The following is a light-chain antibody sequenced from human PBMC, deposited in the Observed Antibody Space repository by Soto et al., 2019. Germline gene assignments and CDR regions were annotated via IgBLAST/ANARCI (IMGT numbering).Light chain of an antibody. V-gene: IGKV3-11*01. CDR1: QSVSSY. CDR3: QQYGSSGT. CDR2: DAS. Sequence: EVVLTQAPSTLSLSPLKRASLSFRASQSVSSYLAWYQQKPGQAPRLLIYDASNRATGIPARFSGSGSGTDFTLTISRLEPEDFAVYYCQQYGSSGTFGQGTKVDIK. J-gene: IGKJ1*01.